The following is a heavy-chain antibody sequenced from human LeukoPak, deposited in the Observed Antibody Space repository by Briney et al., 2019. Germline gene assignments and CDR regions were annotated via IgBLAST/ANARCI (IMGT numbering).Heavy chain of an antibody. CDR1: GFTFSSYA. D-gene: IGHD3-3*01. CDR3: AKDLVWSGYGY. CDR2: ISGSGGST. J-gene: IGHJ4*02. Sequence: GGSLRLSCAASGFTFSSYAMSWIRQAPGKGLEWVSAISGSGGSTYYADSVKGRFTISRDNSKNTLYLQMNSLRAEDTAVYYCAKDLVWSGYGYWGQGTLVTVSS. V-gene: IGHV3-23*01.